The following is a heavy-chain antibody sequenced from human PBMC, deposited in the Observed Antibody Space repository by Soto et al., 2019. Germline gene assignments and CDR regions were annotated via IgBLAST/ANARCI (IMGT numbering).Heavy chain of an antibody. CDR1: GYTFSTYE. CDR3: ARGPRESGEWLLFDY. Sequence: ASVKVSCKASGYTFSTYEINWVRRDAGQGLEWMGRMNPDNGNTGYAQKFQDRVTMTRNTSISTAYMELSSLRSDDTAVYYCARGPRESGEWLLFDYWGQGALVTVSS. V-gene: IGHV1-8*01. J-gene: IGHJ4*02. CDR2: MNPDNGNT. D-gene: IGHD3-3*01.